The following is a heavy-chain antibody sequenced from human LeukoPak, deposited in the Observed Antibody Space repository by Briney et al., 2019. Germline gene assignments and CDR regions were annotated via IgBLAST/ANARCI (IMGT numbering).Heavy chain of an antibody. CDR3: ARGAYYYDSSGYYAC. J-gene: IGHJ4*02. D-gene: IGHD3-22*01. CDR2: IYYSGST. V-gene: IGHV4-59*01. CDR1: GGSFSGYY. Sequence: MSSETLSLTCAVYGGSFSGYYWSWIRQPPGKGLEWIGYIYYSGSTNYNPSLKSRVTISVDTSKNQFSLKLSSVTAADTAVYYCARGAYYYDSSGYYACWGQGTLVTVSS.